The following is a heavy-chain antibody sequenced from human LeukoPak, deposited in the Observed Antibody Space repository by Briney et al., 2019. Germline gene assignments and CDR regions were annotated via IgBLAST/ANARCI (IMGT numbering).Heavy chain of an antibody. J-gene: IGHJ4*02. CDR2: INHSGST. Sequence: SETLSLTCAVYGGSFSGYYWSWIRQPPGKGLEWIGEINHSGSTNYNPSLKSRVTISVDTSKNQFSLKLSSATAADTAVYYCARGRENPDYWGQGTLVTVSS. V-gene: IGHV4-34*01. D-gene: IGHD1-14*01. CDR3: ARGRENPDY. CDR1: GGSFSGYY.